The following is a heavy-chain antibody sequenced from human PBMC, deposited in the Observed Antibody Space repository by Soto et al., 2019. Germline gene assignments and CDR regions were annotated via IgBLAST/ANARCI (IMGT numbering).Heavy chain of an antibody. CDR1: GFTLCSYG. V-gene: IGHV3-33*01. J-gene: IGHJ5*02. Sequence: GGSLTLYCAASGFTLCSYGMQWGSQAPGKGLEWVAVIGYGGSNKYYADAVKGRFTISRDNFQNTLSLQMNSLRAEDTGVYYCARDLHGYSSRWLVGNWLDRWGQGTLVTVSS. CDR3: ARDLHGYSSRWLVGNWLDR. CDR2: IGYGGSNK. D-gene: IGHD6-19*01.